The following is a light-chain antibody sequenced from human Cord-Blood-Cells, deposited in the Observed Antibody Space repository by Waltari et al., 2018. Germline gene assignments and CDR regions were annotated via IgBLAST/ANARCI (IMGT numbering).Light chain of an antibody. CDR1: QSVSSY. V-gene: IGKV3-11*01. CDR2: DAS. Sequence: EMVLTQSPATLSLSPGERATLSCRASQSVSSYLAWYQQKPGQAPRLLIYDASNRATGIPARFSGSGSGTDFTLTISSLAPEDCAVYYCQQRSNWPPTFGQGTKVEIK. J-gene: IGKJ1*01. CDR3: QQRSNWPPT.